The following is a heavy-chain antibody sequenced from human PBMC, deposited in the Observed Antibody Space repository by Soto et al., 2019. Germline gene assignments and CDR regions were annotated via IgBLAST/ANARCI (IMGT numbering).Heavy chain of an antibody. CDR2: TYYRAKWFN. CDR1: GDSVSSNSAA. CDR3: ARDRDGSGRADFHC. D-gene: IGHD6-19*01. Sequence: SQTLSLTCAISGDSVSSNSAAWNWIRQSPSRGLEWLGRTYYRAKWFNDYAVSVKSRITISPDTSKNQFSLQLNSVTPEDTAVYYCARDRDGSGRADFHCCGQGRLVTVSS. J-gene: IGHJ4*02. V-gene: IGHV6-1*01.